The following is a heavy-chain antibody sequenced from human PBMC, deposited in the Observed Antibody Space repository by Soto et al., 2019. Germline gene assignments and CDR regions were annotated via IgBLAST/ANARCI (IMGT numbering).Heavy chain of an antibody. CDR1: GGSISTPNYY. J-gene: IGHJ4*02. V-gene: IGHV4-39*01. Sequence: QLQLQESGPGLVKPSETLSLTCTVSGGSISTPNYYWGWIRQPPGKGLEWIGSIYYSGSTYYNPSLKSRGTISVDTSRTQFSLRLTSVTAADTAVYYCARRYTGSYYDYWGQGTLVTVSS. CDR3: ARRYTGSYYDY. CDR2: IYYSGST. D-gene: IGHD1-26*01.